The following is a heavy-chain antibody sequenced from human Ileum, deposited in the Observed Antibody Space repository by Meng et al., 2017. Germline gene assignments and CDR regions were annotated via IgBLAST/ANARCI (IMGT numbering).Heavy chain of an antibody. Sequence: GSLRLSCTVSGDSIRHYYWNWIRQPPGRGLEWIGNIYYTGSTNYNPSLKSRVTISVDTSNNQFSLKLNSVTAADTAVYYCARDDYSDSGLGFYYWGQGTLVTVSS. V-gene: IGHV4-59*01. J-gene: IGHJ4*02. CDR2: IYYTGST. CDR1: GDSIRHYY. CDR3: ARDDYSDSGLGFYY. D-gene: IGHD4-11*01.